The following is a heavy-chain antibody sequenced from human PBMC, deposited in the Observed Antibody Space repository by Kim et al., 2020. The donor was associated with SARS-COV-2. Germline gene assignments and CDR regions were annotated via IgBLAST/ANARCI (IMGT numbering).Heavy chain of an antibody. V-gene: IGHV4-39*02. Sequence: SETLSLTCSVSGGSLSSSISYWVWIRQPPGKGLEWIGSLSYSGRTYYNASLESRVTISVDTSKNRFFLNLTSVTATDTAVYYCAAFYAYNYFDPWGQGTLVTVSS. D-gene: IGHD1-1*01. CDR1: GGSLSSSISY. CDR3: AAFYAYNYFDP. CDR2: LSYSGRT. J-gene: IGHJ5*02.